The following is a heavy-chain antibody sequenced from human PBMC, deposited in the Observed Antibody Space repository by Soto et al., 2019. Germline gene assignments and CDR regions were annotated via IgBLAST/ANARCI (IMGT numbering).Heavy chain of an antibody. CDR1: GFTFSSYW. Sequence: GGSLRLSCAASGFTFSSYWMHWVRQAPGKGLVWVSRIKTDGSSTSYADSVKGRFTISRDNAKNTLYLQMNSLRAEDTAVYYCASERGWGDMDVWGKGTTVTVSS. J-gene: IGHJ6*03. CDR3: ASERGWGDMDV. CDR2: IKTDGSST. D-gene: IGHD5-12*01. V-gene: IGHV3-74*01.